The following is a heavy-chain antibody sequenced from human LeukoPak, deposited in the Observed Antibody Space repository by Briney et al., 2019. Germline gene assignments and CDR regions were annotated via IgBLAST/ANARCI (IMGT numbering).Heavy chain of an antibody. CDR2: IYYSGYT. V-gene: IGHV4-39*01. D-gene: IGHD5-24*01. Sequence: SETLSLTCTVSGGSISTSTYYWGWIRQPPGKGLEWIGSIYYSGYTYYNPSLKSRVTMSVDTSKNQFSLKLSSVTAADTAVYYCARSVDYYYYYYMDVWGKGTTVTVSS. CDR3: ARSVDYYYYYYMDV. CDR1: GGSISTSTYY. J-gene: IGHJ6*03.